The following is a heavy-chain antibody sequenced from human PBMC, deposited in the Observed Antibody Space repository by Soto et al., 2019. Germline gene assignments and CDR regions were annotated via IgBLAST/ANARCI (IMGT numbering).Heavy chain of an antibody. CDR3: ARDLPEYYYDSSGYYTTFDY. Sequence: VQLVQSGAEVKKPGASVKVSCKASGYTFTSYGISWVRQAPGQGLEWMGWISAYNGNTNYAQKLQGRVTMTTDTSTSTAYMELRSLRSDDTAVYYCARDLPEYYYDSSGYYTTFDYWGQGTLVTVSS. CDR2: ISAYNGNT. J-gene: IGHJ4*02. V-gene: IGHV1-18*01. CDR1: GYTFTSYG. D-gene: IGHD3-22*01.